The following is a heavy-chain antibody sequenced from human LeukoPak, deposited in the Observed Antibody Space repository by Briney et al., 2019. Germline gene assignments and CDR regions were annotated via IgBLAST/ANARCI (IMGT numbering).Heavy chain of an antibody. Sequence: GGSLRLSCAASGFIFSIHAMSWVRQAPGKGLEWVSGISGRTGNSDYADAVKGRFTISRDNSKDTVFLQVNSLRVEDTAVYYCAKGGREPARLAVPMYHYFDGWGRGTRVTVSS. CDR1: GFIFSIHA. CDR3: AKGGREPARLAVPMYHYFDG. V-gene: IGHV3-23*01. J-gene: IGHJ2*01. D-gene: IGHD6-19*01. CDR2: ISGRTGNS.